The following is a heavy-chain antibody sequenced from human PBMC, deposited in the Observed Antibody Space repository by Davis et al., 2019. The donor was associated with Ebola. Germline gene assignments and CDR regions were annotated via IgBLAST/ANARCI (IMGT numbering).Heavy chain of an antibody. J-gene: IGHJ5*02. CDR1: GYTFTSYG. Sequence: ASVKVSCKASGYTFTSYGISWVRQAPGQGLEWMGWISAYNGNTNYAQKLQGRVTMTRDSSINTAYMEVGSLRSDDTAVYFCARDGQQQLLVDTWFDPWGQGTLVIVSS. D-gene: IGHD6-13*01. CDR2: ISAYNGNT. V-gene: IGHV1-18*04. CDR3: ARDGQQQLLVDTWFDP.